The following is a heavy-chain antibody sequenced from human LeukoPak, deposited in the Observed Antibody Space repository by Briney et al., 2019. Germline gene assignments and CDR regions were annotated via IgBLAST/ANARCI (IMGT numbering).Heavy chain of an antibody. Sequence: GESLKISCKGSGYSFTSYWIGWVRQMPGKGLEWMGIIYPGDSDTRYSPSFQGQVTISADKSISTAYLQWSSLKASDTAMYYCARLIHGSGTFLDAFDIWGQGTMVTVSS. CDR3: ARLIHGSGTFLDAFDI. J-gene: IGHJ3*02. CDR2: IYPGDSDT. V-gene: IGHV5-51*01. D-gene: IGHD3-10*01. CDR1: GYSFTSYW.